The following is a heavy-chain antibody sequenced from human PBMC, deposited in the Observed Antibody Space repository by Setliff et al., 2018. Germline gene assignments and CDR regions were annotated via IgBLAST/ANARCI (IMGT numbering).Heavy chain of an antibody. CDR2: ISGSGGST. D-gene: IGHD4-17*01. J-gene: IGHJ4*02. CDR1: GFTFSSYA. V-gene: IGHV3-23*01. CDR3: AKDIDYGSQPTIFDY. Sequence: SCAASGFTFSSYAMSWVRQAPGKGLEWVSAISGSGGSTYYADSVKGRFTISRDNSKNTLYLQMNSLRAEDTAVYYCAKDIDYGSQPTIFDYWGQGTLVTVSS.